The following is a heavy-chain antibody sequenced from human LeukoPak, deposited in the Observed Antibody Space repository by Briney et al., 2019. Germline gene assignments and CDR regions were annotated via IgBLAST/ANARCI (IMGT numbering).Heavy chain of an antibody. Sequence: ASVKVSCKASGYTVTGYYMHWVRQAPGQGLEWMGWINPNSGGTNYAQKFQGWVTMTRDTSISTAYMELSRLRSDDTAVYYCARERGPLGYCSGGSCYFDGMDVWGQGTTVTVSS. CDR1: GYTVTGYY. J-gene: IGHJ6*02. D-gene: IGHD2-15*01. CDR2: INPNSGGT. CDR3: ARERGPLGYCSGGSCYFDGMDV. V-gene: IGHV1-2*04.